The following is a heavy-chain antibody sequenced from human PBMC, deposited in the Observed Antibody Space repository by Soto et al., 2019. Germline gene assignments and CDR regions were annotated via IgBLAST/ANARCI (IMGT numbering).Heavy chain of an antibody. CDR1: GGSISTITW. D-gene: IGHD2-2*01. Sequence: QVQLRESGPGLVKTSGTLSLTCAVSGGSISTITWWSWVRQPPGKGLQWIGEIYHSGSTNYNPSLKSRVTISVDKSKNQFSLELSSVTAADTAVYYCARDLVSCSSTSFRPFDAWGQGTLFTVSS. J-gene: IGHJ4*02. CDR3: ARDLVSCSSTSFRPFDA. V-gene: IGHV4-4*02. CDR2: IYHSGST.